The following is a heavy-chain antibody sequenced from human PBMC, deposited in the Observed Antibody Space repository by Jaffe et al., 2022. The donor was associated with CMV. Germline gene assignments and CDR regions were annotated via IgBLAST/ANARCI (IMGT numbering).Heavy chain of an antibody. J-gene: IGHJ6*03. Sequence: EVQLVQSGAEVKKPGESLRISCKGSGYSFTSYWISWVRQMPGKGLEWMGRIDPSDSYTNYSPSFQGHVTISADKSISTAYLQWSSLKASDTAMYYCARRRAFDFRSTPVGYYYYYMDVWGKGTTVTVSS. D-gene: IGHD3-3*01. CDR1: GYSFTSYW. CDR2: IDPSDSYT. V-gene: IGHV5-10-1*03. CDR3: ARRRAFDFRSTPVGYYYYYMDV.